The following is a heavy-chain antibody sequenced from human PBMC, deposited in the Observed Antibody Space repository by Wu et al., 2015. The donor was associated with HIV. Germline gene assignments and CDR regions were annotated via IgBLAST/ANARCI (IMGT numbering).Heavy chain of an antibody. CDR3: ARPRFSGNYHLDY. J-gene: IGHJ4*02. D-gene: IGHD1-26*01. Sequence: QVQLVQSGAEVKKSGASVKLSCKASGYTFTGYYIHWVRQAPGQGLEWMGWINPNSGGTNYAQKFQGRVTMTKDTSFSTAYMELNRLRFDDTAVYFCARPRFSGNYHLDYWGQGTLVTVSS. CDR1: GYTFTGYY. V-gene: IGHV1-2*02. CDR2: INPNSGGT.